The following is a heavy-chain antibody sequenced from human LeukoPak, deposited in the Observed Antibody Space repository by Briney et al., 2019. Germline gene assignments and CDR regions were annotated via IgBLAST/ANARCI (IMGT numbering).Heavy chain of an antibody. J-gene: IGHJ4*02. CDR3: ARAYRAHQTFHSYHFFDF. CDR2: ISHYGST. CDR1: GGSFSGYY. Sequence: SETLSLTCAVYGGSFSGYYWNWIRQPPGKGLEWIGEISHYGSTKYSPSLKSRVTISGDTSENQFSLRLNSVTAADTAVYYCARAYRAHQTFHSYHFFDFWGRGTLVTVSS. D-gene: IGHD5-18*01. V-gene: IGHV4-34*01.